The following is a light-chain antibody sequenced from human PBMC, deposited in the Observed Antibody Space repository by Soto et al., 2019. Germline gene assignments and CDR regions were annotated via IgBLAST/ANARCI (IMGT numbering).Light chain of an antibody. CDR2: GAS. CDR3: QQYSIWRT. CDR1: ESVSNN. Sequence: EIVMTQSPANLSLSPGERATLSCRASESVSNNLAWYQQKAGQAPRLLIYGASTRATGIPARFSGSGSGTEFTLTISSLQSEDFAVYYCQQYSIWRTFGQGTKVDIK. J-gene: IGKJ1*01. V-gene: IGKV3-15*01.